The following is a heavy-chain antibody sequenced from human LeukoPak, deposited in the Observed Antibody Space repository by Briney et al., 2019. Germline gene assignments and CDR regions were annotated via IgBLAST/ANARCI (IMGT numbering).Heavy chain of an antibody. J-gene: IGHJ4*02. V-gene: IGHV3-11*06. D-gene: IGHD3-16*01. CDR3: VRTARGGDY. CDR2: ISPSSSDI. CDR1: GFTFRDLY. Sequence: GGSLRLSCTSSGFTFRDLYMSLIRQAPGKGLEFVSYISPSSSDIIYAHSVKVPFTISRDNTENSVFLQMNNLRGEAMALYPCVRTARGGDYWGQGTLVTVSS.